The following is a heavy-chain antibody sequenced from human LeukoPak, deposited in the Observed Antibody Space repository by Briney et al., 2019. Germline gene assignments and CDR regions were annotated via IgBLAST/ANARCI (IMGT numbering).Heavy chain of an antibody. CDR3: ARSYGSGSYDY. J-gene: IGHJ4*02. D-gene: IGHD3-10*01. CDR1: GGSLSGYY. CDR2: INDSGST. V-gene: IGHV4-34*01. Sequence: SETLSLTCAVYGGSLSGYYWSWIRQSPGKGLEWIGEINDSGSTNYNPSLKSRVTISVDTSKNQFSLKLSSVTAADTAVYYCARSYGSGSYDYWGQGTLVTVSS.